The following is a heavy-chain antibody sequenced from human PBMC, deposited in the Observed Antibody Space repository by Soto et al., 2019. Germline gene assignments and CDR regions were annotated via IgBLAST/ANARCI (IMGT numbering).Heavy chain of an antibody. J-gene: IGHJ4*02. D-gene: IGHD6-19*01. CDR1: GDTFTSYD. CDR2: MNPNSGNT. CDR3: ARGFSGWYPDY. V-gene: IGHV1-8*01. Sequence: ASLKVSCKSSGDTFTSYDINWVRQATGKGLEWMGWMNPNSGNTGYAQKFQGRVTMTRNTSISTAYMELSSLRSEDTAVYYCARGFSGWYPDYWGQGTLVTVSS.